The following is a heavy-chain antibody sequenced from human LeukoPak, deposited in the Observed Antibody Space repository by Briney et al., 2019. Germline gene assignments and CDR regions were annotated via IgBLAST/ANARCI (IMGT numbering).Heavy chain of an antibody. V-gene: IGHV1-2*02. J-gene: IGHJ6*03. CDR3: ARGGYYDSSGYYFRYDYYYYYYMDV. D-gene: IGHD3-22*01. Sequence: ASVKVSCKASGYTFTGYYMHWVRQAPGQGLEWMGWINPNSGGTNYAQKFQGRVTMTRDTSISTAYMELSRLRSDDTAVYYCARGGYYDSSGYYFRYDYYYYYYMDVWGKGTTVTVSS. CDR1: GYTFTGYY. CDR2: INPNSGGT.